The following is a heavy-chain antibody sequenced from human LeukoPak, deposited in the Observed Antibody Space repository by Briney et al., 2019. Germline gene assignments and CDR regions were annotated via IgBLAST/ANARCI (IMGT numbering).Heavy chain of an antibody. CDR2: VNPNNGGT. CDR1: GYTFTDYY. J-gene: IGHJ5*02. V-gene: IGHV1-2*02. D-gene: IGHD3-3*01. Sequence: ASVKVSCKASGYTFTDYYMHWVRQAPGQGLEWMGWVNPNNGGTSYAQKFQGRVSVTRDTSINTAYMELSRLTSDDTAVYYCARLFLEWSQNHDPWGQGTLVTVSS. CDR3: ARLFLEWSQNHDP.